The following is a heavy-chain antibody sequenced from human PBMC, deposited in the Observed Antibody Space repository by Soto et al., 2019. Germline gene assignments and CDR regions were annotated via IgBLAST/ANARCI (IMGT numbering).Heavy chain of an antibody. CDR2: IYHSGST. CDR1: GGSISSGGYS. Sequence: SETLSLTCAVSGGSISSGGYSWSWIRQPPGKGLEWIGYIYHSGSTYYNPSLKSRVTISVDRSKNQFSLKLSSVTAADTAVYYCARGPQHDYVCGRTGYYYGMDVWGQGTTVTVSS. D-gene: IGHD3-16*01. J-gene: IGHJ6*02. V-gene: IGHV4-30-2*01. CDR3: ARGPQHDYVCGRTGYYYGMDV.